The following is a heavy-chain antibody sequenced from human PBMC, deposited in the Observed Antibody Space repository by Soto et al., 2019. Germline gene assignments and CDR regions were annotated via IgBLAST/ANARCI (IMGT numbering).Heavy chain of an antibody. J-gene: IGHJ3*02. CDR1: MDTCIDFC. V-gene: IGHV1-2*02. CDR2: INPNSGGT. Sequence: VKIGRKASMDTCIDFCIRCILQTPGKGLEWMGWINPNSGGTNYAQKFQGRVTMTRDTSISTAYMELSRLRSDDTAVYYCASGYCSSTSCYNPERTAFAILVQGTLVPVSS. D-gene: IGHD2-2*01. CDR3: ASGYCSSTSCYNPERTAFAI.